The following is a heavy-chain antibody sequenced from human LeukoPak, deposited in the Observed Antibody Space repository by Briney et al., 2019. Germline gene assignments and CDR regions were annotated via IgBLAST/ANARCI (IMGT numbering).Heavy chain of an antibody. J-gene: IGHJ6*02. Sequence: GGSLRLPCSASGFTFRSYEMNWVRQAPGKGLEWLSYLRKSGSTIYYEDSVKGRFTISSDNGKNSLYLQIDDLRAEDTAVYYCASGYGCNLYSGLDGWGQGTTVTVSS. CDR1: GFTFRSYE. CDR2: LRKSGSTI. CDR3: ASGYGCNLYSGLDG. D-gene: IGHD4-23*01. V-gene: IGHV3-48*03.